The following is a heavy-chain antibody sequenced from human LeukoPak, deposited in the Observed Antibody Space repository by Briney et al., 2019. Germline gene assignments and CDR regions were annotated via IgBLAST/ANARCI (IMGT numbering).Heavy chain of an antibody. CDR3: ARDADSSGYYYYMDV. CDR2: IWYDGSNK. CDR1: GFTFSSYG. J-gene: IGHJ6*03. D-gene: IGHD3-22*01. V-gene: IGHV3-33*01. Sequence: GGSLRLSCAASGFTFSSYGMHWLRQAPGKGLEWVAVIWYDGSNKYYADSVKGRFTIARDNSKNTLYLQMNSLRAEDTAVYYCARDADSSGYYYYMDVWGKGTTVTVSS.